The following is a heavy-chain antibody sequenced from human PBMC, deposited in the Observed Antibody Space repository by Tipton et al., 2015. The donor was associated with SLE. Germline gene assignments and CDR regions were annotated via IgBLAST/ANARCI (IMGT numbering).Heavy chain of an antibody. CDR1: GGSISSHY. Sequence: TLSLTCTVSGGSISSHYWSWIRQPPGKGLEWIAYIYSTGSTGRTNYNPSLESRVTMSVDTSKNQFSLKLNPVTAADTAVYYCARRSWSDAFDIWGQGTMVTVSS. D-gene: IGHD6-13*01. V-gene: IGHV4-59*11. J-gene: IGHJ3*02. CDR3: ARRSWSDAFDI. CDR2: IYSTGST.